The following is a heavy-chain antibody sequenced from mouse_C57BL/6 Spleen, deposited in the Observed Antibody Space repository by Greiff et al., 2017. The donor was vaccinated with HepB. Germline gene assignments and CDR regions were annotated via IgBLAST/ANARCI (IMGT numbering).Heavy chain of an antibody. Sequence: VKLVESGAELVKPGASVKISCKASGYAFSSYWMNWVKQRPGKGLEWIGQIYPGDGDTNYNGKFKGKATLTADKSSSTAYMQLSSLTSEDSAVYFCARGSTGYFDYWGQGTTLTVSS. CDR1: GYAFSSYW. CDR3: ARGSTGYFDY. CDR2: IYPGDGDT. V-gene: IGHV1-80*01. D-gene: IGHD4-1*01. J-gene: IGHJ2*01.